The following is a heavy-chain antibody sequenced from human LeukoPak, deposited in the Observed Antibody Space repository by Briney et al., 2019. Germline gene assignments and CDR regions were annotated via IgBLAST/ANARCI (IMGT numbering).Heavy chain of an antibody. CDR3: VRDPCSGXSCRVXDV. CDR2: VNSDGSTT. Sequence: GGSLRLSCAASGFTFSSYAMSWVRQAPGKGLVWVSRVNSDGSTTTYADSVKGRFTISRDNAKNTLYLQMNSLRVDDTAVYYCVRDPCSGXSCRVXDVWGHGTTVTV. D-gene: IGHD2-15*01. J-gene: IGHJ6*02. V-gene: IGHV3-74*01. CDR1: GFTFSSYA.